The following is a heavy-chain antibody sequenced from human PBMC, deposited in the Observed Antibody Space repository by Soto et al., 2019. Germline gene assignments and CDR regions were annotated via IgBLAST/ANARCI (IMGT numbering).Heavy chain of an antibody. CDR3: ARVGPTGGFDP. CDR1: GYSFTDYY. Sequence: QVHLVQSGAEVKKPGASVKVSCKASGYSFTDYYMHWVRQAPGQGLGWMGWINTKTGGTNYAQRVQGRVTMTGDTSINTAYMELSRLRSDDTAVYYCARVGPTGGFDPWGQGTVVTVSS. V-gene: IGHV1-2*02. CDR2: INTKTGGT. D-gene: IGHD1-26*01. J-gene: IGHJ5*02.